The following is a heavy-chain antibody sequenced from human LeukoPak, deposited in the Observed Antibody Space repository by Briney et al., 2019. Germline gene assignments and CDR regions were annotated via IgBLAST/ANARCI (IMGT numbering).Heavy chain of an antibody. D-gene: IGHD2-2*01. CDR3: ATPGLLGYCSSAICAPPGY. CDR1: GFTFSEYY. V-gene: IGHV3-11*03. Sequence: GGSLRLSCAASGFTFSEYYMSWGRQAPGKGLEWVSYISGSSNHTNYADSVKGRFTICRDNGKKSLYLQMNSLRADDTAVYYCATPGLLGYCSSAICAPPGYWGQGTLLTVSS. J-gene: IGHJ4*02. CDR2: ISGSSNHT.